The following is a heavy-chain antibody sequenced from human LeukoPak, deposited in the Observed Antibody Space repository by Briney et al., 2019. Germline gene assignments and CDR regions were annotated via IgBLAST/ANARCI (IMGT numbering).Heavy chain of an antibody. CDR2: ISSSSSYI. Sequence: GGSLRLSCAASGFTSSSYSMNWVRQAPGKGLEWVSSISSSSSYIYYADSVKGRFTISRDNAKNSLYLQMNSLRAEDTAVYYCARDLGRDSSVGLSSDYWGQGTLVTVSS. CDR1: GFTSSSYS. J-gene: IGHJ4*02. V-gene: IGHV3-21*01. CDR3: ARDLGRDSSVGLSSDY. D-gene: IGHD3-22*01.